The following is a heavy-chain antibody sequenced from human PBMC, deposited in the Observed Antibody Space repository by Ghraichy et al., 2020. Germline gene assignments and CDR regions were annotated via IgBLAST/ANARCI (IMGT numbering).Heavy chain of an antibody. Sequence: GSLRLSCAVYGATFSGYYWSWIRQPPGKGLEWIGEINHSGDTNYNPSLKSRVTISVDTSKNQVSLQLISVTAADTAAYYCARVKWRGDPFPYYGMDVWGQGTTVTVSS. D-gene: IGHD3-16*01. V-gene: IGHV4-34*01. CDR3: ARVKWRGDPFPYYGMDV. CDR1: GATFSGYY. CDR2: INHSGDT. J-gene: IGHJ6*02.